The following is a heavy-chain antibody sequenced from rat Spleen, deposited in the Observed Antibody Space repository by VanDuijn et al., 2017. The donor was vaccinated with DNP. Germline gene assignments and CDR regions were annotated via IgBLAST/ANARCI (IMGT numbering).Heavy chain of an antibody. V-gene: IGHV5-7*01. D-gene: IGHD1-11*01. J-gene: IGHJ2*01. CDR2: ISYDGSRT. Sequence: EVQLVESGGGLVQPGRSMKLSCAASGFTFSNYDMAWVRQAPKKGLEWVASISYDGSRTYYRDSVKGRITISRDNAKSTLYLQRDSLRSEDTATYYCARRQEGTFDYWGQGVMVTVSS. CDR3: ARRQEGTFDY. CDR1: GFTFSNYD.